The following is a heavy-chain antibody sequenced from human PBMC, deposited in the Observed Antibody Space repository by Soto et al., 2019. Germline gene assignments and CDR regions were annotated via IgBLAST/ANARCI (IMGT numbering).Heavy chain of an antibody. CDR1: GFSLSTSGMC. Sequence: SGPTLVNPTQTLTLTRPLSGFSLSTSGMCVSWIRQPPGKALEWLALIDWDDDKYYSTSLKTRLTISKDTSKNQVVLTMTNMDPVDTATYYCARSIGGSYFRSFDYWGQGTLVTVSS. CDR2: IDWDDDK. V-gene: IGHV2-70*01. J-gene: IGHJ4*02. D-gene: IGHD1-26*01. CDR3: ARSIGGSYFRSFDY.